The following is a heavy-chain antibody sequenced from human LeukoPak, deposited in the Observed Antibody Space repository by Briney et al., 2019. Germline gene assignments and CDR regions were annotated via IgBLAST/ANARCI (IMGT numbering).Heavy chain of an antibody. CDR3: GRDIQDPRDYYDSSGYTLDY. CDR1: GGTFSSYA. V-gene: IGHV1-69*05. D-gene: IGHD3-22*01. CDR2: IIPIFGTA. Sequence: SSVKVSCKASGGTFSSYAISWVRQAPGQGLEWMGRIIPIFGTANYAQKFQGRVTITTDESTSTAYMELSSLRSEDTAVYYCGRDIQDPRDYYDSSGYTLDYWGQGTLVTVSS. J-gene: IGHJ4*02.